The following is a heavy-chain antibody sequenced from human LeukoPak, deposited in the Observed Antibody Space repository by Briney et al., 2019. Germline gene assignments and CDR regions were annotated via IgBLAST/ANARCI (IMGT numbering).Heavy chain of an antibody. Sequence: GGSLRLSCAASGITFSSFSMGWVRQAPGKGLEWGSSISATTIYIYYADSVKGRFTISRDNAKNSLYLQMNSLRAEDTAVYYCARGMYGSGSYNLFDYWGQGTLVTVSS. D-gene: IGHD3-10*01. V-gene: IGHV3-21*01. CDR1: GITFSSFS. CDR3: ARGMYGSGSYNLFDY. J-gene: IGHJ4*02. CDR2: ISATTIYI.